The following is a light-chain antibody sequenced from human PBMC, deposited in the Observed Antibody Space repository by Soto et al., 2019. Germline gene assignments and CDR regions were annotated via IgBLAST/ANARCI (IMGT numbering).Light chain of an antibody. Sequence: EIVLTRYPGTLSLSPGERATLSCRASQRFSSSYLAWYQQKPGQPPRLLIFGTSSRAAGIPDRFSGSGSGTDFTLTISRLEPEDFAVYYCQKYGSSPPWTFGQGTKVDI. J-gene: IGKJ1*01. V-gene: IGKV3-20*01. CDR1: QRFSSSY. CDR3: QKYGSSPPWT. CDR2: GTS.